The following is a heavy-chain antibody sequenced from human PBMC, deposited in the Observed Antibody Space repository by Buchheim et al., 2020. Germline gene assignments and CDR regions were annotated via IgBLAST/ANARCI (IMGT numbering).Heavy chain of an antibody. Sequence: EVQLVESGGGLVQPGGSLRLSCAASGFTFSSYEMNWVRQAPGKGLEWVSYISSSGSTIYYADSVKGRFTISRDNAENSLYLQMNSLRAEDTAVYYCARDQKGPGPRYYGSGIGMDVWGQGTT. D-gene: IGHD3-10*01. CDR1: GFTFSSYE. V-gene: IGHV3-48*03. CDR2: ISSSGSTI. CDR3: ARDQKGPGPRYYGSGIGMDV. J-gene: IGHJ6*02.